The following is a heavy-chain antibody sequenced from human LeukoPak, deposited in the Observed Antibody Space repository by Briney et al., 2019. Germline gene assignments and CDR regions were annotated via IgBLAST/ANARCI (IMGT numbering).Heavy chain of an antibody. D-gene: IGHD3-16*02. J-gene: IGHJ4*02. Sequence: GGSLRLSCAASGFIFSNYWMSWVRQAPGKGLEWVANIKQDGSEKYYVNSVKGRFTISRDNAKNSLYLQMNSLRAEDTAVYYCARARYYVWGSYRYVDYWGQGTLVTVSS. CDR3: ARARYYVWGSYRYVDY. V-gene: IGHV3-7*03. CDR2: IKQDGSEK. CDR1: GFIFSNYW.